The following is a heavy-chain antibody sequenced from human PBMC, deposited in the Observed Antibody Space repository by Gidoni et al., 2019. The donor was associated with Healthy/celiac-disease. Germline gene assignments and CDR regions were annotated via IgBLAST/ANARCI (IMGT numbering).Heavy chain of an antibody. CDR1: GCPYSSYS. D-gene: IGHD6-19*01. Sequence: EGQLVESGGGLVKPGGSLRRSCAASGCPYSSYSRNWSSRAPGKGLEWVSSISSSSSYIYYAASVKGPFTISRENAKTSLYLQMNSLRAEDTAVYYCARALYDSSGWHDRQYYYYGMDVWGQGTTVTVSS. V-gene: IGHV3-21*01. J-gene: IGHJ6*02. CDR3: ARALYDSSGWHDRQYYYYGMDV. CDR2: ISSSSSYI.